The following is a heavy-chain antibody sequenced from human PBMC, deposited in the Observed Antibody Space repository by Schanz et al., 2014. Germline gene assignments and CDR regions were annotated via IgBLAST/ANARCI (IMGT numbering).Heavy chain of an antibody. CDR1: GASISFYD. D-gene: IGHD6-13*01. Sequence: QVQLQESGPGLVKPSETLSLTCTVSGASISFYDWNWIRQSPGKGLEWIGYIYYSGSTYYNPSLKSRVTISVDTSKNQFSLKLSSVTAADTAVYYCARAAGPVDYWGQGTLVTVSS. CDR2: IYYSGST. CDR3: ARAAGPVDY. V-gene: IGHV4-59*06. J-gene: IGHJ4*02.